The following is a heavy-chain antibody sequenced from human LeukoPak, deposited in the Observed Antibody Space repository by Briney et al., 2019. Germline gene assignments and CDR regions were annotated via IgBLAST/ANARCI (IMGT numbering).Heavy chain of an antibody. J-gene: IGHJ3*02. Sequence: SETLSLTCTVSGGSISNYYWSWIRQPPGKGLEWIGYIYTSGSTNYNPSLKSRVTISVDTSKNQFSLKLSSVTAADTAVYYCARHRIVGARAAFDIWGQGTMVTVSS. V-gene: IGHV4-4*09. CDR3: ARHRIVGARAAFDI. CDR2: IYTSGST. CDR1: GGSISNYY. D-gene: IGHD1-26*01.